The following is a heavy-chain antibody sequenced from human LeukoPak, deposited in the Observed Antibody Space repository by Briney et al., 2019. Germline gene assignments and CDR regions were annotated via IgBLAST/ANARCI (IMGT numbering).Heavy chain of an antibody. CDR3: ASLLLDYSDGVVSYGGPHLPA. Sequence: SETLSLTCTVSGGSISSYFRTWIRQPPGKGLEYIGYISYTVITNYNPSLKNRVTISLDTSKNQFYLELTSVTAADTAVYFCASLLLDYSDGVVSYGGPHLPAWGQGTLVTVSS. CDR2: ISYTVIT. V-gene: IGHV4-59*01. CDR1: GGSISSYF. J-gene: IGHJ5*02. D-gene: IGHD3-22*01.